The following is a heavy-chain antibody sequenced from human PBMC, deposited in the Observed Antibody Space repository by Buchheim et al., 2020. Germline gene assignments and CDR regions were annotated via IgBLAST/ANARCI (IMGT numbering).Heavy chain of an antibody. CDR2: ISYDGSNK. D-gene: IGHD3-10*01. Sequence: QVQLVESGGGVVQPGRSLRLSCAASGFTFSSYGMHWVRQAPGKGLEWVAVISYDGSNKYYADSVKGRFTISRDNSKNTMYLPMNSLRAEDTAVYYCAGAGLAGSYSTWGQGTL. CDR1: GFTFSSYG. V-gene: IGHV3-30*03. CDR3: AGAGLAGSYST. J-gene: IGHJ5*02.